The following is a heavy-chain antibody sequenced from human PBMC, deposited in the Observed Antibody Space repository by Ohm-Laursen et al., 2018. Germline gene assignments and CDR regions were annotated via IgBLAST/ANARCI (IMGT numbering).Heavy chain of an antibody. Sequence: TLSLTCSVSGDSISAHYWSWIRQPPGKGLEWIGYIHHTGYTTYNPSLKSRVTISVDTSKNQFSLKLSSVTAADTAVYYCARGFSGWWGRIDYWGQGILVTVSS. V-gene: IGHV4-59*11. CDR2: IHHTGYT. CDR1: GDSISAHY. CDR3: ARGFSGWWGRIDY. D-gene: IGHD6-19*01. J-gene: IGHJ4*02.